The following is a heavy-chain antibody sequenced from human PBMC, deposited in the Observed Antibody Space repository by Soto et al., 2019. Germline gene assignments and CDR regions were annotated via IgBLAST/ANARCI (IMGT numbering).Heavy chain of an antibody. CDR1: GGTFSNYS. CDR3: ARAMVVADPSDGYSNCGLDV. CDR2: IIPIVGTL. V-gene: IGHV1-69*01. J-gene: IGHJ6*02. D-gene: IGHD6-19*01. Sequence: QVQLVQSGAEVKKPGSSVKVSCKASGGTFSNYSINWVRQAPGQGLQWMGGIIPIVGTLDYAQTFQGRVTITADESKTTDYVALRSLRSEDKAVYYCARAMVVADPSDGYSNCGLDVWGQGTTVTVSS.